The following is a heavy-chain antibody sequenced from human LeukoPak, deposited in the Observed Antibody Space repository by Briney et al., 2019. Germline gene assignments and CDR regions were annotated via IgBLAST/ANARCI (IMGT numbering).Heavy chain of an antibody. CDR2: ISGSGGST. V-gene: IGHV3-23*01. J-gene: IGHJ4*02. CDR3: AKGGQESGRFFDH. Sequence: GGSLRLSCAASGFTSSSYAMSWVRQAPGRGLEWVSAISGSGGSTYYADSVKGRFTISRDNSKNTLYLQMNSLRAEDTAVYYCAKGGQESGRFFDHWGQGTLVTVSS. D-gene: IGHD1-26*01. CDR1: GFTSSSYA.